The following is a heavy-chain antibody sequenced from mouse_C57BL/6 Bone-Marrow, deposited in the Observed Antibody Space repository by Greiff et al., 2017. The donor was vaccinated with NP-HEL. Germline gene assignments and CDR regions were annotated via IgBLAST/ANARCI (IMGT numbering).Heavy chain of an antibody. V-gene: IGHV14-4*01. CDR2: IDPENGDT. CDR1: GFNIKDDY. D-gene: IGHD1-1*01. J-gene: IGHJ4*01. Sequence: VQLTQSGAELVRPGASVKLSCTVSGFNIKDDYMHWVKQRPEQGLEWIGWIDPENGDTEYASKFQGKATITANTSSNTAYLQLSSLTTEDTAVYYGTTGGSSPYAMDYWGQGTSVTVSS. CDR3: TTGGSSPYAMDY.